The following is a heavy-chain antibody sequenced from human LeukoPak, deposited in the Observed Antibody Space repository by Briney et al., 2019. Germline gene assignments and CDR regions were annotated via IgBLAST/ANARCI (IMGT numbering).Heavy chain of an antibody. V-gene: IGHV3-66*01. CDR2: IYIDGNT. J-gene: IGHJ4*02. CDR1: GFTFNTYG. D-gene: IGHD5-24*01. CDR3: ARGDGYNFFDY. Sequence: GGSLRLSCAASGFTFNTYGMHWVRQAPGKGLEWVSVIYIDGNTYYADSVKGRFTISRDNSKNTVYLQMNSLRAEDTAVYYCARGDGYNFFDYWGQGTLVTVSS.